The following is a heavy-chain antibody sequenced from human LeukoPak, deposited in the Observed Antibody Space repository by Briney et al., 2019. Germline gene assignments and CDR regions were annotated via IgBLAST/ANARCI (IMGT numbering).Heavy chain of an antibody. Sequence: PSETLSLTCTVSGGSISSSGYYWGWIRQPPGKGLEWIASIYYSGSTYYNPSLKSRVTISVDTSKNQLSLKLSSLAAADTAVYYCARHEYSGSYYGLSWFDPWGQGTLVTVSS. V-gene: IGHV4-39*01. D-gene: IGHD1-26*01. J-gene: IGHJ5*02. CDR2: IYYSGST. CDR1: GGSISSSGYY. CDR3: ARHEYSGSYYGLSWFDP.